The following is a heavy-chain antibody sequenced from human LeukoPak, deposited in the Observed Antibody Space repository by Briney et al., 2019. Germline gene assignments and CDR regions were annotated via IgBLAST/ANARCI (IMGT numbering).Heavy chain of an antibody. CDR2: IVPIFGTA. CDR3: ARVASSSWHSDAFDI. J-gene: IGHJ3*02. V-gene: IGHV1-69*13. CDR1: GGTFSSYA. Sequence: SVKVSCKASGGTFSSYAISWVRQAPGQGLEWMGGIVPIFGTANYAQKFQGRVTITADESTSTAYMELSSLRSEDTAVYYCARVASSSWHSDAFDIWGQGTMVTVSS. D-gene: IGHD6-13*01.